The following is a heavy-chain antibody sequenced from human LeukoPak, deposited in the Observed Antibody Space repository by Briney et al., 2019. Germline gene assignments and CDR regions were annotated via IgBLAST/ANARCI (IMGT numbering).Heavy chain of an antibody. CDR2: MNPNSGNT. CDR1: GYTFTSYD. D-gene: IGHD6-19*01. J-gene: IGHJ4*02. CDR3: ARDSAIAVATASATD. V-gene: IGHV1-8*01. Sequence: ASVKVSCKASGYTFTSYDINWVRQATGQGLEWMGWMNPNSGNTGYAQKFQGRVTMTRNTSISTAYMELSSLRSEDTAVYYCARDSAIAVATASATDWGQGTLVTVSS.